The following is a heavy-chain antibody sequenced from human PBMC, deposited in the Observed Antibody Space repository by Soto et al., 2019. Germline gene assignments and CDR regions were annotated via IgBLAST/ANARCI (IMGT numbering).Heavy chain of an antibody. V-gene: IGHV1-3*01. J-gene: IGHJ4*02. Sequence: GASVKVSCKASGYTFTSYAMHWVRQAPGQRLEWMGWINAGNGNTKYSQKFQGRVTITRDTSASTAYMELSGLRSEDTAVYYCARDPYGSHPRYYFDYWGQGTLVTVSS. CDR2: INAGNGNT. CDR3: ARDPYGSHPRYYFDY. D-gene: IGHD3-10*01. CDR1: GYTFTSYA.